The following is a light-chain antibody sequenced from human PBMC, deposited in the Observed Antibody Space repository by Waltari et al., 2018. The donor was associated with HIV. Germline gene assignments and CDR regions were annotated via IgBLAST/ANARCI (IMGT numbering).Light chain of an antibody. Sequence: QSALTQTASVSGSPGQSITISGTAIIDYYNYVSWYQQHTGKAPKLLIYEFSNRPSGVSNRFSGSKSGNTASLTISGLQAEDEADYYCKSYTSSSSYVVFGVGTKLTVL. CDR2: EFS. J-gene: IGLJ2*01. V-gene: IGLV2-14*01. CDR3: KSYTSSSSYVV. CDR1: IDYYNY.